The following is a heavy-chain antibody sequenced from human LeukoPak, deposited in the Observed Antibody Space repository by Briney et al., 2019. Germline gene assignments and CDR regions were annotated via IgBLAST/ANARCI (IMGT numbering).Heavy chain of an antibody. J-gene: IGHJ4*02. Sequence: GGSLRLSCAASGFTFSSYSMNWVRQAPGKGLEWVSSISSSSIYIYYADSMKGRFTISRDNAKNSLYLQINSLRAEDTAVYYCARDGAAAGTFDYWGQGTLVTVSS. V-gene: IGHV3-21*01. CDR3: ARDGAAAGTFDY. CDR1: GFTFSSYS. CDR2: ISSSSIYI. D-gene: IGHD6-13*01.